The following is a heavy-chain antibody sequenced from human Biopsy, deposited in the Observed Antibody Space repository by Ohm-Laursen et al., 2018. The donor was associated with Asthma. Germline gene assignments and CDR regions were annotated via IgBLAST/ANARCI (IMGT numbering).Heavy chain of an antibody. CDR2: ISYDGREK. CDR3: ARAYGGSFFSGSFDI. D-gene: IGHD4-23*01. Sequence: SLRLSCAASGFAFGNYAMYWVRQAPGKGPEWVALISYDGREKGYVDSVKGRFTISRDNFRNTLSLQMNSLRAEDTAVYYCARAYGGSFFSGSFDIWGQGTMVTVSS. J-gene: IGHJ3*02. V-gene: IGHV3-30*03. CDR1: GFAFGNYA.